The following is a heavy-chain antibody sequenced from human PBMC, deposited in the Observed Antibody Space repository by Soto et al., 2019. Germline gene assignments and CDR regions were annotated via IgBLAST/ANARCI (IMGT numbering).Heavy chain of an antibody. J-gene: IGHJ4*02. V-gene: IGHV1-8*01. CDR3: ARVGGNWNDDYFDY. Sequence: QVQLVQSGAEVKKPGASVKVSCKASGYTFSDHDINWVRQATGQGPEWLGWMNHNSGDTGYAQNFQGRVTMTRDYSIRTAYMELSSLRSEDTAVYYCARVGGNWNDDYFDYWGQGAVVTVSS. CDR1: GYTFSDHD. D-gene: IGHD1-1*01. CDR2: MNHNSGDT.